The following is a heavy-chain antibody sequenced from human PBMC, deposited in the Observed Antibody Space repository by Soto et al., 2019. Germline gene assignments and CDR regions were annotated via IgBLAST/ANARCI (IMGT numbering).Heavy chain of an antibody. CDR3: ARSPRLNVDIVAKILDY. D-gene: IGHD5-12*01. J-gene: IGHJ4*02. CDR1: GGSFSGYY. Sequence: SETLSLTCAVYGGSFSGYYWSWIRQPPGKGLEWIGEINHSGSTNYNPSLKSRVTISVDTSKNQFSLKLSSVTAADTAVYYCARSPRLNVDIVAKILDYWGQGTLVTVSS. V-gene: IGHV4-34*01. CDR2: INHSGST.